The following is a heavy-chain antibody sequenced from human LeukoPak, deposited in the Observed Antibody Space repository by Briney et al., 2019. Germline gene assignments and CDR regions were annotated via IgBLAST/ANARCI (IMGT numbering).Heavy chain of an antibody. D-gene: IGHD5-18*01. CDR1: GFTVSSNY. J-gene: IGHJ4*02. CDR3: ARGYSYGYEGY. CDR2: IYSGGSI. Sequence: GGSLRLSCAASGFTVSSNYMSWVRQAPGKGLEWVSVIYSGGSIYYADSVKGRFTISRDNSKNTLYLQMNSLRAEDTAVYYCARGYSYGYEGYWGQGTLVTVSS. V-gene: IGHV3-66*01.